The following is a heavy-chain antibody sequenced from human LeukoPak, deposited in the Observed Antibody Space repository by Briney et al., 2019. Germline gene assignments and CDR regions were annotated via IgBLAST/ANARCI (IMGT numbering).Heavy chain of an antibody. J-gene: IGHJ6*03. CDR2: IYTSGST. D-gene: IGHD5-12*01. CDR1: GSSISSYY. V-gene: IGHV4-4*07. CDR3: AGPFSGYHLVGFLYYLIDL. Sequence: PSETLSLTCTVSGSSISSYYWSWIRQPAGKGLEWIGRIYTSGSTNYNPSLKSRVTISVDTSKNQFSLKLSSVTAPATPVCYCAGPFSGYHLVGFLYYLIDLRGKGTTVTVSS.